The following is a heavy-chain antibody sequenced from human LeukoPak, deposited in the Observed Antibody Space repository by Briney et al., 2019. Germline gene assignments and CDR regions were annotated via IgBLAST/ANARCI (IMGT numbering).Heavy chain of an antibody. D-gene: IGHD2-2*01. Sequence: PSETLSLTCTVSGGSISRGGYYWSWIRQPPGKGLEWIGYIYHSGSTYYNPSLKSRVTISVDTSKNQFSLKLSSVTAADTAVYYCARDEGREDIVVVPAAAFDYWGQGTLVTVSS. V-gene: IGHV4-30-2*01. CDR3: ARDEGREDIVVVPAAAFDY. CDR1: GGSISRGGYY. CDR2: IYHSGST. J-gene: IGHJ4*02.